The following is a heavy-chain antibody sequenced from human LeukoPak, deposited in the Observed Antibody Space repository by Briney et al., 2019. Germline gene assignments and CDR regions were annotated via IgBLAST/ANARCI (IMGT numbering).Heavy chain of an antibody. CDR1: GFTFSSYW. D-gene: IGHD6-19*01. CDR2: IKQDGSEK. J-gene: IGHJ4*02. V-gene: IGHV3-7*03. CDR3: ARGHRIAVAGTYDY. Sequence: GGSLRLSCAASGFTFSSYWMSWVRQAPGKGLERVANIKQDGSEKYYVDSVKGRFTISRDNAKNSLYLQMNSLRSEDTAVYYCARGHRIAVAGTYDYWGQGTLVTVSS.